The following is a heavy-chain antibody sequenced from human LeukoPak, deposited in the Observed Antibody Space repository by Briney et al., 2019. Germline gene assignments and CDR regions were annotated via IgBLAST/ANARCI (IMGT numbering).Heavy chain of an antibody. CDR3: ARENYHSSSWYGGWFDP. J-gene: IGHJ5*02. Sequence: TXSXTXXVSGGSXSSYYWSWIRPPPGKGLEWIGYIYYSGSTNYNPSLKSRVTISVDTSKNQFSLKLSSVTAADTAVYYCARENYHSSSWYGGWFDPWGQGTLVTVSS. V-gene: IGHV4-59*01. CDR1: GGSXSSYY. D-gene: IGHD6-13*01. CDR2: IYYSGST.